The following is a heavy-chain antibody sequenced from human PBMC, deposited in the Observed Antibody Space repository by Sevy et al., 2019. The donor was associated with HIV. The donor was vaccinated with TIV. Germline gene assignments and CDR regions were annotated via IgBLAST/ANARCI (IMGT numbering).Heavy chain of an antibody. CDR2: YDPEDDKR. Sequence: ASVKVSCKVSGKTLTQLSMHWVRQAPGKGLEWMGSYDPEDDKRIYAKKFQGRVTMTEDTSTDTAYMELRILRSEDTAVYYCATTKDWYESSGSPFDYWGQGTLVTVSS. J-gene: IGHJ4*02. CDR1: GKTLTQLS. V-gene: IGHV1-24*01. D-gene: IGHD3-22*01. CDR3: ATTKDWYESSGSPFDY.